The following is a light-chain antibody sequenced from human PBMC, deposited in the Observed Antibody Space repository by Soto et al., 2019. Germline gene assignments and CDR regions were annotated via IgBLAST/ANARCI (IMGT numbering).Light chain of an antibody. CDR2: GAS. CDR1: QSVRSSY. J-gene: IGKJ5*01. V-gene: IGKV3-20*01. Sequence: EIVLTQSPGTLSLSPGERATLSCRASQSVRSSYLAWYQQKPGQAPRLLIYGASSRATGIPDRFTGSGSGTDFTLTISRLEPEDFAVYYCQHYDSLSFDQGTRLEIK. CDR3: QHYDSLS.